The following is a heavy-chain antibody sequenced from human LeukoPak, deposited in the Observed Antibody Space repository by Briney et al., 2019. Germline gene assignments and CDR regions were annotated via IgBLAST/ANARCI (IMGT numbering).Heavy chain of an antibody. V-gene: IGHV3-21*01. D-gene: IGHD4-11*01. CDR3: ARGDQSLQRNDVLDI. CDR1: GFTFGTYA. J-gene: IGHJ3*02. Sequence: PGGALRLSCAASGFTFGTYAMNWVRQAPGKGLEWVSSICTSGRDIYYADSLRGRFTISRDNAKDSLYLHMNSLRVEDTAVYYCARGDQSLQRNDVLDIWGQGTMVTVCS. CDR2: ICTSGRDI.